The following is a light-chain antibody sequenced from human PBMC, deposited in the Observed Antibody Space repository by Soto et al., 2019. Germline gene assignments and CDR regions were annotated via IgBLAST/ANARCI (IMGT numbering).Light chain of an antibody. CDR1: SSDVGGYNY. CDR3: CSYAGSSSYV. V-gene: IGLV2-11*01. CDR2: DVS. J-gene: IGLJ1*01. Sequence: SVLTHPRSVSGSPGQSVTISCTGTSSDVGGYNYVSWYQQHPGKAPKLMIYDVSKRPSGVPDRFSGSKSGNTASLTISGLQAEDEADYYCCSYAGSSSYVFGTGTKVTVL.